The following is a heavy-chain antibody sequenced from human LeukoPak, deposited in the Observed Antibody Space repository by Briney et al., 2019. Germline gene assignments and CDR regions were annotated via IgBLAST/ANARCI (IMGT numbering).Heavy chain of an antibody. V-gene: IGHV3-33*06. CDR3: AKTIVPAAPIYYYYMDV. Sequence: GGSLRLSCEARGFNFRSYGMHWLRQAPRKGLKGVGVIWYDGTNKQYAESVKGQFTISRDNSKNTLYLLMNSLRAEDTAVYYCAKTIVPAAPIYYYYMDVWGNGTTLTVS. CDR2: IWYDGTNK. J-gene: IGHJ6*03. CDR1: GFNFRSYG. D-gene: IGHD2-2*01.